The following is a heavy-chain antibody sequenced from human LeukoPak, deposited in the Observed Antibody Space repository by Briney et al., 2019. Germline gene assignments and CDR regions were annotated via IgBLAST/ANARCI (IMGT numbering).Heavy chain of an antibody. D-gene: IGHD1-26*01. Sequence: PGGSLRLSCTASGFTFGDYAMSWVSQAPGKGLEWVGFIRSKAYGGTTEYAAAVKGRFTISRDDSKSIAYLQMNSLKPEDTAVYYCTRGYSGSYYGYYFDYWGQGTLVTVSS. CDR2: IRSKAYGGTT. J-gene: IGHJ4*02. CDR3: TRGYSGSYYGYYFDY. V-gene: IGHV3-49*04. CDR1: GFTFGDYA.